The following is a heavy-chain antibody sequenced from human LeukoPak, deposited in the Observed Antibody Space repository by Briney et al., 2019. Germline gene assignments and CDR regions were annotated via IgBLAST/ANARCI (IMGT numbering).Heavy chain of an antibody. V-gene: IGHV1-8*02. Sequence: ASVKVSCKASGGAFSSYAISWVRQATGQGLEWMGWMNPNSGNTGYAQKFQGRVTMTRNTSISTAYMELSSLRSEDTAVYYCARARGTMVRGVKYYXYYMDVXXXXTTVT. CDR3: ARARGTMVRGVKYYXYYMDV. D-gene: IGHD3-10*01. J-gene: IGHJ6*03. CDR2: MNPNSGNT. CDR1: GGAFSSYA.